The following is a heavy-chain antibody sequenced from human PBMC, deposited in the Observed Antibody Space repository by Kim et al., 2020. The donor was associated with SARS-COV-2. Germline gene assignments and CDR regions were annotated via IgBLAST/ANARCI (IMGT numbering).Heavy chain of an antibody. Sequence: YADSVKGRFTISRDNAKNSLYLQMNSLRDEDTAVYYCAREFIGATGGFDYWGQGTLVTVSS. D-gene: IGHD2-8*02. CDR3: AREFIGATGGFDY. V-gene: IGHV3-48*02. J-gene: IGHJ4*02.